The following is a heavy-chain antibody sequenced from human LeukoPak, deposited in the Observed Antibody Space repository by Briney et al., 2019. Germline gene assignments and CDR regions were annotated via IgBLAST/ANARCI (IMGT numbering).Heavy chain of an antibody. CDR3: ETPGLAFFEY. V-gene: IGHV1-69*13. CDR2: ISPMFDTT. J-gene: IGHJ4*02. CDR1: GDIFSNYA. Sequence: SVSVSCTASGDIFSNYAFNWVRQAPGQGLEWMGGISPMFDTTDYAEKFQDRVTITADESTNRVYMELSSLRLGDTALLYCETPGLAFFEYWGQGTLVSVSS.